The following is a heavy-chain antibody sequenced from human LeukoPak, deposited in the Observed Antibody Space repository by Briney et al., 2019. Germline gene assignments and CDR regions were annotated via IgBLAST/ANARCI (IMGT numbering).Heavy chain of an antibody. V-gene: IGHV1-18*01. CDR3: ARDWFVDSGDDPFPFDY. J-gene: IGHJ4*02. CDR2: ISTYNGDT. CDR1: GYTFTSYD. D-gene: IGHD5-12*01. Sequence: GTSVKVSCKASGYTFTSYDITWVRQAPGQGLEWMGWISTYNGDTHYAQKVQGRVTMTTDTSTSTAYMELRSLRSDDTAVYYCARDWFVDSGDDPFPFDYWGQGTLVSVSS.